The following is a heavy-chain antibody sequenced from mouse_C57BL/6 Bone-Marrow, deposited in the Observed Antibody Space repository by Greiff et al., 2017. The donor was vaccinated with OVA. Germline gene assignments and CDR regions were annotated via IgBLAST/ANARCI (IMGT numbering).Heavy chain of an antibody. J-gene: IGHJ4*01. CDR3: ARSIYYYGSSPPYYYAMDY. CDR2: IYPGDGDT. D-gene: IGHD1-1*01. V-gene: IGHV1-82*01. Sequence: QVQLKQSGPELVKPGASVKISCKASGYAFSSSWMNWVKQRPGKGLEWIGRIYPGDGDTNYNGKFKGKATLTADKYSSTAYMQLSSLTSEDSAVYFCARSIYYYGSSPPYYYAMDYWGQGTSVTVSS. CDR1: GYAFSSSW.